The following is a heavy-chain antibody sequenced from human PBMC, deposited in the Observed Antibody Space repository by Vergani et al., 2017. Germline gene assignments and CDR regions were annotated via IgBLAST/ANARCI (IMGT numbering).Heavy chain of an antibody. V-gene: IGHV1-46*03. CDR2: INPSGEHT. J-gene: IGHJ4*02. CDR3: ARWVYEILSDYRY. CDR1: GYPFSNYY. D-gene: IGHD3-9*01. Sequence: QVQVVQPGAEVKKSGASVKVPCKTFGYPFSNYYMHWVRQVPGQGFEWMGIINPSGEHTTSAQKFQGRATMTRDKSTSTVYMELSSLRSEATAINYCARWVYEILSDYRYWGQKTGVTVSA.